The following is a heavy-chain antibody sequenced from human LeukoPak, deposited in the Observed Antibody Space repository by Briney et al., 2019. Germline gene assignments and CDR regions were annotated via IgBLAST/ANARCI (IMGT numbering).Heavy chain of an antibody. D-gene: IGHD6-19*01. V-gene: IGHV3-48*01. Sequence: GGSLRLPCAASGFTCNRKNMNWVRQAAAKGLEWVSYISSTSITMYYADSVKGRFTLSRENAKTSLYLEMNSLRADDTAVYYCARETILAVAGDFWGQGTLVTVSS. CDR3: ARETILAVAGDF. CDR1: GFTCNRKN. J-gene: IGHJ4*02. CDR2: ISSTSITM.